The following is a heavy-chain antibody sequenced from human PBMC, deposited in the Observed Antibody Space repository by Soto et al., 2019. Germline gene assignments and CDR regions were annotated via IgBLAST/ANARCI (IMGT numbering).Heavy chain of an antibody. V-gene: IGHV4-4*02. J-gene: IGHJ5*02. D-gene: IGHD2-8*01. CDR2: VFHSGLN. Sequence: SETLSVTWAVFDASISSMKWWSWVRQTTGRGLEWIGEVFHSGLNNYNPSLKSRVTISVDTSKNQFSLKLSSVTAADTAVYYCARQEVSNNWFDPWGQGTLVTVSS. CDR1: DASISSMKW. CDR3: ARQEVSNNWFDP.